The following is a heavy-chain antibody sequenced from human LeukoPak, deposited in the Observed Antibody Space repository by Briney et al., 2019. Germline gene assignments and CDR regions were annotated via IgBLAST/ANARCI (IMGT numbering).Heavy chain of an antibody. Sequence: GASVKVSCKASGGTFSSYAISWVRQAPGQGLEWMGIINPSGGSTTYAQKFQDRVTMTRDTPTSTVYLELSSLTSEDTAVYYCARDSFHTRVSGYYDYWGQGTLVTVSS. CDR3: ARDSFHTRVSGYYDY. D-gene: IGHD3-22*01. J-gene: IGHJ4*02. V-gene: IGHV1-46*01. CDR1: GGTFSSYA. CDR2: INPSGGST.